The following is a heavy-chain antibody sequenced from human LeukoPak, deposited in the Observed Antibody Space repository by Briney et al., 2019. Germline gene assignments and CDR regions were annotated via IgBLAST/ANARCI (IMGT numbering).Heavy chain of an antibody. V-gene: IGHV4-59*08. CDR1: GGALSDFY. CDR3: ARRRQVTFYSPYAFDL. Sequence: SETLSLTCTVSGGALSDFYWGWIRQSPGKGLECIAYVYYSGTTYYNPSLKGRVSISVDTSTNQLSLRLTSMTAADTAVYYCARRRQVTFYSPYAFDLWGQGAMVTVSS. CDR2: VYYSGTT. D-gene: IGHD2-15*01. J-gene: IGHJ3*01.